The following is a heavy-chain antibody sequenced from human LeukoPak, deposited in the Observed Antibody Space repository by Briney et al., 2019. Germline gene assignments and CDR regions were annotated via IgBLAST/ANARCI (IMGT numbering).Heavy chain of an antibody. CDR3: ARGLPTGYDFWSGYLTSIDY. Sequence: PGGSLRLSCAASGFIFNNYNMNWVRQAPGKGLEWVSYISSGSSTIYYADSVKGRFTISRDNAKNSLYLQMNSLRAEDTAVYYCARGLPTGYDFWSGYLTSIDYWGQGTLVTVSS. CDR2: ISSGSSTI. D-gene: IGHD3-3*01. CDR1: GFIFNNYN. J-gene: IGHJ4*02. V-gene: IGHV3-48*01.